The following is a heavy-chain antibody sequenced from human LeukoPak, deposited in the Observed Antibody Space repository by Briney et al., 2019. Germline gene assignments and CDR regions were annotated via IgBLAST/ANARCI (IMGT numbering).Heavy chain of an antibody. CDR3: ARDPGLVGAPGGYFDY. V-gene: IGHV1-46*01. Sequence: ASVKVSCKASGYTFTGYYMHWVRQAPGQGLEWMGIINPSGGSTSYAQKFQGRVTMTRDMSTSTVYMELSSLRSEDTAVYYCARDPGLVGAPGGYFDYWGQGTLVTVSS. J-gene: IGHJ4*02. CDR2: INPSGGST. CDR1: GYTFTGYY. D-gene: IGHD1-26*01.